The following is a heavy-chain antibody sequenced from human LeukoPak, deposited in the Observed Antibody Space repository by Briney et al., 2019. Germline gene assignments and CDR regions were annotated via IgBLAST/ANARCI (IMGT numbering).Heavy chain of an antibody. Sequence: SETLSLTCTVSGGSISSSSYYWGWIRQPPGKGLEWIGSVYYSGSTYYNPSLKSRVTISVDTSKNQFSLKLSSVTAADTAVYYCARDFGYDFWSGYNWFDPWGQGTLVTVSS. V-gene: IGHV4-39*07. CDR3: ARDFGYDFWSGYNWFDP. CDR1: GGSISSSSYY. D-gene: IGHD3-3*01. CDR2: VYYSGST. J-gene: IGHJ5*02.